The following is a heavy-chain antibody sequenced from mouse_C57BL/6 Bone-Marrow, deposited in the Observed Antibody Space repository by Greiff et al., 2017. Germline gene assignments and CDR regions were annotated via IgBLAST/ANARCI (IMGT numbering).Heavy chain of an antibody. Sequence: QVQLQQPGAELVKPGASVKMSCKASGYTFTSYWITWVKQRPGQGLEWIGDIYPGSGSTNYNEKFKSKARLTVDTSSRTAYMQLSSLTSEDSAVYYCARRRSYYFDYWGQGTTLTVSS. CDR1: GYTFTSYW. V-gene: IGHV1-55*01. J-gene: IGHJ2*01. CDR3: ARRRSYYFDY. CDR2: IYPGSGST.